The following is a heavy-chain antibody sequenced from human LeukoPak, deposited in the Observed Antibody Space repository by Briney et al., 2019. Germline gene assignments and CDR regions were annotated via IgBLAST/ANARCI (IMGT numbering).Heavy chain of an antibody. V-gene: IGHV4-38-2*02. Sequence: SETLSLTCTVSGYSISSSSYRGWTRQPPGKGLECIGSIYHSGSTYYNASLESRVTISIDTSKNQFSLKLSSVTAVDRAVYYCARDRSQITAGNWFDPWGQGNLVTVSS. J-gene: IGHJ5*02. CDR1: GYSISSSSY. CDR3: ARDRSQITAGNWFDP. CDR2: IYHSGST. D-gene: IGHD6-13*01.